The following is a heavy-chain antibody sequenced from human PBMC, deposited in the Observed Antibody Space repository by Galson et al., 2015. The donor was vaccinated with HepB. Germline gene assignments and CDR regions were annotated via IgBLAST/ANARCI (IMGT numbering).Heavy chain of an antibody. V-gene: IGHV3-23*01. J-gene: IGHJ3*02. CDR2: ISGSGGST. CDR3: AKDSYSSGWYPNPFDI. Sequence: SLRLSCPASGFAFNSSAMRWVPQAPGKGLEWVAAISGSGGSTYYADSVKGRFTISRDNSKNTLYLQMNSLRAEDTAVYYCAKDSYSSGWYPNPFDIWGQGTMDTVSS. D-gene: IGHD6-19*01. CDR1: GFAFNSSA.